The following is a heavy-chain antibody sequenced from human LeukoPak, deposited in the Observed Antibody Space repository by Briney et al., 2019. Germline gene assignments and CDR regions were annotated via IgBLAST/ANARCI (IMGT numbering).Heavy chain of an antibody. D-gene: IGHD2-21*02. Sequence: VASVKVSCKASGYTFISYGISWVRQAPGQGLEWMGWISGYNGNRNYAQNLQGRVTMTTDTSTSTAYVELRSLRSDGTAVYYCARGLGVVTAQSEQPKPRYFDLWGRGTQVTVSS. CDR2: ISGYNGNR. V-gene: IGHV1-18*01. CDR1: GYTFISYG. J-gene: IGHJ2*01. CDR3: ARGLGVVTAQSEQPKPRYFDL.